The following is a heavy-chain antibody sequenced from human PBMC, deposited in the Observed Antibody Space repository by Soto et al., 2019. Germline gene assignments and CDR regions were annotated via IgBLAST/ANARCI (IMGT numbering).Heavy chain of an antibody. J-gene: IGHJ4*02. CDR3: ARGNYDILTGYYGYYFDY. CDR2: ISTYNGNT. D-gene: IGHD3-9*01. V-gene: IGHV1-18*01. Sequence: ASVKVSCKASGYTFTSYGISWVRQAPGQGLEWMGWISTYNGNTNYAQKLQGRVTMTTDTSTSTAYMELRSLRSDDTAVYYCARGNYDILTGYYGYYFDYWGQGILVTVS. CDR1: GYTFTSYG.